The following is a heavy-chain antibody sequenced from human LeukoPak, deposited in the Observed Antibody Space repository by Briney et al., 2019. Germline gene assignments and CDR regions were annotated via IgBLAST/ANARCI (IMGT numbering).Heavy chain of an antibody. V-gene: IGHV1-3*01. CDR2: MNASNGNT. CDR1: GYTFTSYA. Sequence: GASVTVSFKASGYTFTSYAMHWVRQAAGQRLEWMGWMNASNGNTEYSQKFQGRVTITRDTSASTAYMELSSLRSEDTAVYYCAKGAPDTARATGYFGGWGQRTPVTVS. D-gene: IGHD5-18*01. J-gene: IGHJ4*02. CDR3: AKGAPDTARATGYFGG.